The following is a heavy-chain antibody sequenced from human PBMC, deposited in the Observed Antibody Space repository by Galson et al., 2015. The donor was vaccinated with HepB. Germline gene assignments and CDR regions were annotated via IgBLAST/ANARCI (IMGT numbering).Heavy chain of an antibody. CDR2: IKQDGSEK. J-gene: IGHJ6*02. CDR1: GFTFSSYW. CDR3: AGDSSSGWYPYYYYGMDV. D-gene: IGHD6-19*01. V-gene: IGHV3-7*03. Sequence: SLRLSCAASGFTFSSYWMSWVRQAPGKGLEWVANIKQDGSEKYYVDSVKGRFTISRDNAKNSLYLQMNSLRAEDTAVYYCAGDSSSGWYPYYYYGMDVWGQGTTVTVSS.